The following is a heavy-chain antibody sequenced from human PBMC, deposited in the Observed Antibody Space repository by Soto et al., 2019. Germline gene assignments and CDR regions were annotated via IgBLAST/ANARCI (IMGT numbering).Heavy chain of an antibody. CDR2: IYPGDSDT. CDR3: ARNRLRQYYYGMDV. D-gene: IGHD3-10*01. J-gene: IGHJ6*02. V-gene: IGHV5-51*01. CDR1: GYSFGNYW. Sequence: GEPLKISCQGSGYSFGNYWIAWVGQMPGKGLEWVGVIYPGDSDTRYSPSFRGQVTISADKSISHVYLQWSSLKASDTAMYYCARNRLRQYYYGMDVWGQGTTVTVSS.